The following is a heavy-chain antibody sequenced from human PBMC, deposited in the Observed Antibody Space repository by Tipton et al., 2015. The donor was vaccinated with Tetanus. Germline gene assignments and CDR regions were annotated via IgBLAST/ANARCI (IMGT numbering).Heavy chain of an antibody. CDR1: GFSVSRKY. D-gene: IGHD3-16*02. J-gene: IGHJ4*02. V-gene: IGHV3-53*01. Sequence: SLRLSCAASGFSVSRKYMTWVRQAPGKGLEWVSLTYGDGSTYYADSVKGRFTISRDNSKNTLYLQMSNLRAEDTAAYYCARDYPDFDYWGQGTLVTVSS. CDR2: TYGDGST. CDR3: ARDYPDFDY.